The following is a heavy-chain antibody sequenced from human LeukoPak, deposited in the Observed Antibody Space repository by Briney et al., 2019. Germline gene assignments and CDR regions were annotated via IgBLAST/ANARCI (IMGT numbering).Heavy chain of an antibody. Sequence: GGSLRLSCAAAGLTFSNYGMHWVRQAPGKGLQWVAYIRYDGRNKYSAHSVKGRFTIYRDNSKSTLYLQMNSLRPEDTAVYYCAKGGSNNWSFDNWGQGTLVTVSS. D-gene: IGHD1-1*01. CDR3: AKGGSNNWSFDN. CDR2: IRYDGRNK. J-gene: IGHJ4*02. CDR1: GLTFSNYG. V-gene: IGHV3-30*02.